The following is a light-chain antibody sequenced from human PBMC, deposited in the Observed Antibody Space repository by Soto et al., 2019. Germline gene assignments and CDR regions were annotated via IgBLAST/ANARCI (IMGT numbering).Light chain of an antibody. CDR2: GAS. V-gene: IGKV3-20*01. CDR3: QQYGSSPTST. J-gene: IGKJ1*01. CDR1: QSVSSSY. Sequence: EIVWTQSPGTLSLSPGERVTLSCRASQSVSSSYLAWYQQKPGKAPRLLIYGASSRATGIPDRFSGSGSGTDFTLTISRLEPEDFAVYYCQQYGSSPTSTFGQGTKVEIK.